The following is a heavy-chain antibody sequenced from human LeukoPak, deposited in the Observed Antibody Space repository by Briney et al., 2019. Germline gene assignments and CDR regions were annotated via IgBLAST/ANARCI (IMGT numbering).Heavy chain of an antibody. CDR1: GGSISSSSYY. D-gene: IGHD5-12*01. CDR2: IYYSGST. J-gene: IGHJ4*02. V-gene: IGHV4-39*01. Sequence: SETLSLTCTVSGGSISSSSYYWGWIRQPPGQGLEWIGSIYYSGSTYYNPSLKSRVTISVDTSKNQFSLKLSSVTAADTAVYYCARGIVATILRGLFDYWGQGTLVTVSS. CDR3: ARGIVATILRGLFDY.